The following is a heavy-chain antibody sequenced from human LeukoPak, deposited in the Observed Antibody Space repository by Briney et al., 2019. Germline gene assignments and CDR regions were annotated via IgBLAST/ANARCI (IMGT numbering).Heavy chain of an antibody. CDR3: TRDHDYGGNDY. CDR1: GFTFSGYA. CDR2: MSYDGRNR. V-gene: IGHV3-30*01. D-gene: IGHD4-23*01. J-gene: IGHJ4*02. Sequence: PGGSLRLSCAASGFTFSGYAVHWVRQTPGKGLEWVAGMSYDGRNRYYAGSVKDRFTISRDNSKNTLYLQMNSLRADDTAVYYCTRDHDYGGNDYWGQGTLVTVSS.